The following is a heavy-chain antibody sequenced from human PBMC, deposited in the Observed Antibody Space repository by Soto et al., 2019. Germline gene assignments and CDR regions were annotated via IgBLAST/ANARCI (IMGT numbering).Heavy chain of an antibody. D-gene: IGHD6-13*01. Sequence: TLSLTCAVYGGSFSGYYWSWIRQPPGKGLEWIGEINHSGSTNYNPSLKSRVSISVDTSKNQLSLKLSSVTAADTAVYYCARGDSSSNWFDPWGQGTMVTVSS. CDR1: GGSFSGYY. J-gene: IGHJ5*02. CDR3: ARGDSSSNWFDP. V-gene: IGHV4-34*01. CDR2: INHSGST.